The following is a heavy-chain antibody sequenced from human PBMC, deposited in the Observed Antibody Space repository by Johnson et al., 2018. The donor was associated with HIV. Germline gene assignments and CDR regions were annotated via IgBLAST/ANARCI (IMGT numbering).Heavy chain of an antibody. CDR3: ATDRYYNFWSGSGHAAFDI. CDR1: GFTVSSNY. D-gene: IGHD3-3*01. CDR2: INQGGSEK. V-gene: IGHV3-7*01. Sequence: VQLVESGGGLVQPGGSLRLSCAASGFTVSSNYMSWVRQAPGKGLEWVANINQGGSEKYYVDSVKGRFPISRANAKNSLYLQMNNLRVEDTAVYYCATDRYYNFWSGSGHAAFDIWGQGTVVTVSS. J-gene: IGHJ3*02.